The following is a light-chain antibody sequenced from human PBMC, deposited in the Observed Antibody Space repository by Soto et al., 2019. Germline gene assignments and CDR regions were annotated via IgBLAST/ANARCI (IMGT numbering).Light chain of an antibody. V-gene: IGKV1-16*01. CDR1: QGINKF. Sequence: DLQMTQSPSSLSASVGESVTITCRASQGINKFLAWFQQKPGTAPKSLISTASRLQSGVPSRFSGSGSGTHFTLTINNLQPEDFATYYCQQYESFPLTFGGGTRVEIK. CDR2: TAS. J-gene: IGKJ4*01. CDR3: QQYESFPLT.